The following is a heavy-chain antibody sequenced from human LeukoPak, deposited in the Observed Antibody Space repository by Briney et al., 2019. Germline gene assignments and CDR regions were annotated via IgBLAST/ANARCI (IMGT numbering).Heavy chain of an antibody. CDR2: IYYSGST. V-gene: IGHV4-59*01. J-gene: IGHJ4*02. Sequence: SETLSLTCTVSGGSISSYYWSWIRQPPGKGLEWIGYIYYSGSTNYNPSLKSRVTISVDTSKNQFSLKLSSVTAADTAVYCCARGDVLRYFDWLLGFDYWGQGTLVTVSS. CDR1: GGSISSYY. D-gene: IGHD3-9*01. CDR3: ARGDVLRYFDWLLGFDY.